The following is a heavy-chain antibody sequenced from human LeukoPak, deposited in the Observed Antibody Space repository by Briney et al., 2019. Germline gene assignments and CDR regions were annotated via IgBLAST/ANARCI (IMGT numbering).Heavy chain of an antibody. Sequence: SETLSLTCTVSGGSISSSSYYWGWIRQPPGKGLEWIGSIYYSGSTYYNPSLKSRVTISVDTSKNQFSLKLSSVTAADTAVYYCARGRVPVYCSSTSCYGPVNYWGQGTLVTVSS. V-gene: IGHV4-39*07. CDR1: GGSISSSSYY. J-gene: IGHJ4*02. D-gene: IGHD2-2*01. CDR3: ARGRVPVYCSSTSCYGPVNY. CDR2: IYYSGST.